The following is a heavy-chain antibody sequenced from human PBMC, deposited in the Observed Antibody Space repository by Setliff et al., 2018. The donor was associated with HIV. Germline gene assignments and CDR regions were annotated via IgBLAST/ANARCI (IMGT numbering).Heavy chain of an antibody. V-gene: IGHV4-61*08. CDR2: IYYGGT. J-gene: IGHJ4*02. CDR1: GGSISSGGFY. D-gene: IGHD3-22*01. Sequence: ASETLSLTCTVTGGSISSGGFYWTWIRQHPGKGLEWIGSIYYGGTNYSPSLRSRVTISVDTPKNQFSLKLRSVTAADTAVYYCARGLSFYDPGGFDYWGQGTLVTVSS. CDR3: ARGLSFYDPGGFDY.